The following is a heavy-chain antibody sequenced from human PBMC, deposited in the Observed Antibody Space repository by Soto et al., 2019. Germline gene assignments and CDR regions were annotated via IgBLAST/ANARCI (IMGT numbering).Heavy chain of an antibody. D-gene: IGHD5-12*01. V-gene: IGHV3-21*02. CDR2: ISSSAAHI. CDR3: ARDLQMATIRGGAY. CDR1: GFTFSTYS. J-gene: IGHJ4*02. Sequence: EVQLVESGGGLVKPGGSLRLSCAASGFTFSTYSMNWVRQAPGKGLEWVSYISSSAAHIYYADSVKGRFIISRDNAKHSLYLQMNSLRAEDTAVYYCARDLQMATIRGGAYWGQGTLVTVSS.